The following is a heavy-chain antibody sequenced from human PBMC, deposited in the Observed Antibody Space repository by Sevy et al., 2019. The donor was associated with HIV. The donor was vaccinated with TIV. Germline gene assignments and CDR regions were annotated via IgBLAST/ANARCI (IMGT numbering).Heavy chain of an antibody. Sequence: GGSLRLSCAASGFTFSSYIMNWVRQAPGKGLEWVSSISSSNNYIYYADSLKGRFTISRDNSKNTLYLQMDSLRVEDTAVYYCARDLISGSYSQSLDYWGQGTLVTVSS. CDR1: GFTFSSYI. CDR3: ARDLISGSYSQSLDY. CDR2: ISSSNNYI. V-gene: IGHV3-21*01. J-gene: IGHJ4*02. D-gene: IGHD1-26*01.